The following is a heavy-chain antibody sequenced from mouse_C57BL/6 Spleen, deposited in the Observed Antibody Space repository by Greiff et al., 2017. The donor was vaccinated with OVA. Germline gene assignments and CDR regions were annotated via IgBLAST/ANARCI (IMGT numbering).Heavy chain of an antibody. D-gene: IGHD3-3*01. Sequence: EVQLQQSGPGLVKPSQSLSLTCSVTGYSITSGYYWNWIRQFPGNKLEWMGYISYDGSNNYNPSLKNRIPITRDTSKNQFFLKLKSVTAEDTATYYGARHGDVAYWGQGTLVTVSA. CDR3: ARHGDVAY. J-gene: IGHJ3*01. CDR2: ISYDGSN. V-gene: IGHV3-6*01. CDR1: GYSITSGYY.